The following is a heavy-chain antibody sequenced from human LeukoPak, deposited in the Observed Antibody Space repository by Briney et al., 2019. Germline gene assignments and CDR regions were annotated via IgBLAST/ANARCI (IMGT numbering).Heavy chain of an antibody. Sequence: PGRTLRLSCAASGFTFSSYGMHCVRQAPDRGLECVSFIRYDGGNKYYADSVKGRFTISRDNSKNTLYLQMNSLRAEDTAVYYCAREMGGYYDSSGYWGQGTLVTVSS. CDR2: IRYDGGNK. J-gene: IGHJ4*02. CDR1: GFTFSSYG. D-gene: IGHD3-22*01. V-gene: IGHV3-30*02. CDR3: AREMGGYYDSSGY.